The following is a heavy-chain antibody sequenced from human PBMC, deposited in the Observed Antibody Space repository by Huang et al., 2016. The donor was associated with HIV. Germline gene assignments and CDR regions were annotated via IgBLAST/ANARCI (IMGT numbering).Heavy chain of an antibody. D-gene: IGHD5-12*01. CDR3: ARAVDGFNSKGFYMDV. Sequence: QVQLVESGGGVVKPGGSLRLSCGAAGFIFDNFGMHGVRQAPGKGREWVALRRSDGSNEDNGGSVKGRFSISRDNFENMVYLQMNSLGDGDTAIYYCARAVDGFNSKGFYMDVWGKGTAVIVSS. V-gene: IGHV3-30*02. CDR1: GFIFDNFG. CDR2: RRSDGSNE. J-gene: IGHJ6*03.